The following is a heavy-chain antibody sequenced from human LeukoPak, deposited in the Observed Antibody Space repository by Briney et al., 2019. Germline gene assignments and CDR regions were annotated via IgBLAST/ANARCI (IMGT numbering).Heavy chain of an antibody. J-gene: IGHJ3*02. CDR1: GFTFSSYG. V-gene: IGHV3-30*02. Sequence: HTGGSLRLSCAASGFTFSSYGMHWVRQAPGKGLEWVAFIRYDGSNKYYADSVKGRFTISRDNSKNTLYLQMNSLRAEDTAVYYCAKDGYSHDAFDIWGQGTMVTVSS. CDR3: AKDGYSHDAFDI. D-gene: IGHD3-22*01. CDR2: IRYDGSNK.